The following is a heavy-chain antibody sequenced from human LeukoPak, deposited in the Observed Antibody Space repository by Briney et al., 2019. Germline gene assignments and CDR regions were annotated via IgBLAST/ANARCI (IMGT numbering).Heavy chain of an antibody. D-gene: IGHD2-15*01. J-gene: IGHJ3*02. Sequence: GGSLRLSCAASGFTFSNYAMSWVRQAPGKGLEWVSGISDSGDSTNNADSLKGRFTISRDNSKNTLYVQMNSLRVEDTAVYYCARDRWRTSGGGSDIWGQGTMVTVSS. CDR1: GFTFSNYA. CDR3: ARDRWRTSGGGSDI. V-gene: IGHV3-23*01. CDR2: ISDSGDST.